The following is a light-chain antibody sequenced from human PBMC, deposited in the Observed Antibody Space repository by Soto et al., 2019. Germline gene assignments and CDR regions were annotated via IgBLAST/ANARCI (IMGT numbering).Light chain of an antibody. CDR2: GAS. CDR1: QSVSGSF. CDR3: QQYGHSPWT. V-gene: IGKV3-20*01. Sequence: EIVLTQSPGTLSLSPWEIATLSCRASQSVSGSFLAWYQQKPGQAPRLLIYGASTRATGISDRFSGSGSGTDFTLTISRLEPEDFAVYFCQQYGHSPWTFGLGTKVDIK. J-gene: IGKJ1*01.